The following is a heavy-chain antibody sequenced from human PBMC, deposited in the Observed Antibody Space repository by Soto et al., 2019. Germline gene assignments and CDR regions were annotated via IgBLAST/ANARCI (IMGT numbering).Heavy chain of an antibody. CDR1: GGSISSGGYY. CDR2: IYYSGST. J-gene: IGHJ4*02. Sequence: PSETLSLTCTVSGGSISSGGYYWSWIRQHPGKGLEWIGYIYYSGSTYYNPSLKSRVTISVDTSKNQFSLKLSSVTAADTAVYYCARDSWEYDILTGYYRAGFDYWGQGTLVTVSS. D-gene: IGHD3-9*01. CDR3: ARDSWEYDILTGYYRAGFDY. V-gene: IGHV4-31*03.